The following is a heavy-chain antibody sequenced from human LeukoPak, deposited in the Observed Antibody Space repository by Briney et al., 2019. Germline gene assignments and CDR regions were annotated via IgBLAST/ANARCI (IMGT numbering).Heavy chain of an antibody. Sequence: ASVKVSCKASGYTFTSYGISWVRQAPGQGLEWMGWISAYNGNTNYAQKLQGRVTMTTDTSTSTAYMELRSLRSDDTAVYYCARIFSGYSSSSAEAFDPWGQGTLVTVSS. CDR2: ISAYNGNT. V-gene: IGHV1-18*01. CDR1: GYTFTSYG. D-gene: IGHD6-6*01. J-gene: IGHJ5*02. CDR3: ARIFSGYSSSSAEAFDP.